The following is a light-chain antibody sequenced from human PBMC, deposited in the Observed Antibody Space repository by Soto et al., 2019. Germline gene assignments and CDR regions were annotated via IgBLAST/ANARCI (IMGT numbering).Light chain of an antibody. CDR1: SGHSSYA. V-gene: IGLV4-69*01. Sequence: QAVVTQSHSASASLGASVKLTCTLSSGHSSYAIAWHQQQPEKGPRYLMKLNSDGSHSKGDGIPDRFSGSSSGAERYLTISSLQSEDEADYYCQTWGTGIHVVFGGGTKVTVL. CDR3: QTWGTGIHVV. CDR2: LNSDGSH. J-gene: IGLJ2*01.